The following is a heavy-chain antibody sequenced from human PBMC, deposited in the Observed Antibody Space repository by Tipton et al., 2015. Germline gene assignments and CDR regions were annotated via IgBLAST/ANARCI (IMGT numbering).Heavy chain of an antibody. Sequence: TLSLTCNVSGGSISSYYWSWIRQPPGKGLEWIGYIYYSGSTYYNPSLKSRVTISVDTSKNQFSLKLSSVTAADTAVYYCARFNCGRDCYSYRGWFDPWGQGTLVTVSS. CDR1: GGSISSYY. CDR2: IYYSGST. V-gene: IGHV4-59*01. CDR3: ARFNCGRDCYSYRGWFDP. J-gene: IGHJ5*02. D-gene: IGHD2-21*02.